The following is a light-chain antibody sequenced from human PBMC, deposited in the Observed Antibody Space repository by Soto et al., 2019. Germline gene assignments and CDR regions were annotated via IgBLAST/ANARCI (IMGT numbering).Light chain of an antibody. CDR3: QQRSIWSLFT. CDR2: DAS. CDR1: QSVSSY. Sequence: EIVLTQSPATLSLSPGERATLSCRASQSVSSYLAWYQQKPGQAPRLLIYDASNRATGISARFSGSGSGTDFTLTISSLEPEDFAVYYCQQRSIWSLFTFGPGTKVDIK. J-gene: IGKJ3*01. V-gene: IGKV3-11*01.